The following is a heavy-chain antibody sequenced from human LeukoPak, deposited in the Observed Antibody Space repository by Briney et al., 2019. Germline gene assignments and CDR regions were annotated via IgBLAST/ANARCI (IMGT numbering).Heavy chain of an antibody. J-gene: IGHJ4*02. Sequence: GGSLRLSCAASGFTFSSYAMSWVRQAPGKGLEWVSAISGSGGSTYYADSVKGRFTISRDNSKNTLYLQMNSLRAEDTAVYYCAKSGNGGSYYPWYFDYWGQGTLVTVSS. CDR3: AKSGNGGSYYPWYFDY. CDR2: ISGSGGST. CDR1: GFTFSSYA. D-gene: IGHD1-26*01. V-gene: IGHV3-23*01.